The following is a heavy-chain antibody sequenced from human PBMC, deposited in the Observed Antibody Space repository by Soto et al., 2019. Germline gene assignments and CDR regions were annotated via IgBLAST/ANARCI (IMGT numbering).Heavy chain of an antibody. CDR3: ARHTTVVTEYWYFDL. CDR1: GYTFTSYG. D-gene: IGHD4-17*01. V-gene: IGHV1-18*04. CDR2: ISAYNGNT. Sequence: ASVKVSCKASGYTFTSYGISWVRQAPGQGLEWMGWISAYNGNTNYAQKLQGRVTMTTDTSTSTAYMELRSLRSDDTAVYYCARHTTVVTEYWYFDLWGRGTLVIVSS. J-gene: IGHJ2*01.